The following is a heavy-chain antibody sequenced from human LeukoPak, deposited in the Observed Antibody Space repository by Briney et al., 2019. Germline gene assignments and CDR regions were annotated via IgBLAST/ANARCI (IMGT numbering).Heavy chain of an antibody. Sequence: ASVKVSCKASGGTFSSYAISWVRQAPGQGLEWMGGIIPIFGTANYAQKFQGRVTITADESTSTAYMELSSLRSEDTAVYYCARVRGYCSGGSCYHYYYYMDVWGKGTTVTVSS. CDR1: GGTFSSYA. D-gene: IGHD2-15*01. CDR2: IIPIFGTA. V-gene: IGHV1-69*13. J-gene: IGHJ6*03. CDR3: ARVRGYCSGGSCYHYYYYMDV.